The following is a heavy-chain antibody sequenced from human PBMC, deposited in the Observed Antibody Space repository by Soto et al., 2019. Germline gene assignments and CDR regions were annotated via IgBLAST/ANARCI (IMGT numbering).Heavy chain of an antibody. CDR3: ARIMTTVTTAFYYYGMDV. CDR1: GYTLTGYY. Sequence: GASMEVCCKASGYTLTGYYIHWVRHAPGQGLEWMGWINPNSGGTNYAQKFQGRVTMTRDTSISTAYMELSRLRSDDTAVYYCARIMTTVTTAFYYYGMDVCGQRTTVTVSS. J-gene: IGHJ6*02. CDR2: INPNSGGT. V-gene: IGHV1-2*02. D-gene: IGHD4-17*01.